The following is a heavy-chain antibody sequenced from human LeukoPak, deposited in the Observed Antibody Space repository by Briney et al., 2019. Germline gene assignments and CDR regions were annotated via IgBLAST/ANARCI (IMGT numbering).Heavy chain of an antibody. CDR3: AKDLGFEYSSSSFDY. CDR1: GFTFSSYD. D-gene: IGHD6-6*01. V-gene: IGHV3-30*02. J-gene: IGHJ4*02. CDR2: IRYDGSNK. Sequence: GGSLRLSCAASGFTFSSYDIYWVRQAPGKGLEWVSFIRYDGSNKYYADSVRGRFTISRDNSKNTLYLQMNSLRAEDTAVYYCAKDLGFEYSSSSFDYWGQGTLVTVSS.